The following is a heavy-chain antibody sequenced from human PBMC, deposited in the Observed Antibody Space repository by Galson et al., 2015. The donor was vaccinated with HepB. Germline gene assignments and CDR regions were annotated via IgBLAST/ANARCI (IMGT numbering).Heavy chain of an antibody. D-gene: IGHD2-2*01. CDR3: ARDLGGYCSSTSCYDFDY. V-gene: IGHV1-46*01. Sequence: QGLEWMGIINPSGGSTSYAQKFQGRVTMTTDTSTSTAYMELRSLRSDDTAVYYCARDLGGYCSSTSCYDFDYWGQGTLVTVSS. CDR2: INPSGGST. J-gene: IGHJ4*02.